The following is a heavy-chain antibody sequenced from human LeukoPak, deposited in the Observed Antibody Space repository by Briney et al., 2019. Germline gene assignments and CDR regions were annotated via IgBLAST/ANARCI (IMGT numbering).Heavy chain of an antibody. J-gene: IGHJ4*02. CDR3: ARSPDILTGENFDY. V-gene: IGHV1-2*02. CDR2: INPNSGGT. CDR1: GYTFTGYY. D-gene: IGHD3-9*01. Sequence: ASVKVSCKASGYTFTGYYMHWVRQAPGQGLEWMGWINPNSGGTNYAQKFYARVTMTRDTSISTAYMELSRLRSDDTAVFYCARSPDILTGENFDYWGQGTLVTVSS.